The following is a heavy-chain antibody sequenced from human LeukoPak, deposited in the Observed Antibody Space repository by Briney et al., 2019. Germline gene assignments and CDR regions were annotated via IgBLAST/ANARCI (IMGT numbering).Heavy chain of an antibody. CDR2: IYYSGST. CDR1: GGSISSYY. Sequence: SETLSLTCTVSGGSISSYYWSWIRQPPGKGLEWIGYIYYSGSTNYNPSLKSRVTISVDTSKNQFSLKLSSVTAADTAVYYCARGDYGDYVSQAFDIWGQGTMVTVSS. J-gene: IGHJ3*02. CDR3: ARGDYGDYVSQAFDI. D-gene: IGHD4-17*01. V-gene: IGHV4-59*01.